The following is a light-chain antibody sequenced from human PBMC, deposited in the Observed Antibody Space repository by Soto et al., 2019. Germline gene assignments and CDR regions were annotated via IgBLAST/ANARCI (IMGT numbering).Light chain of an antibody. Sequence: DIQLTQSPSFLSASVGDRVTITCRASEGISNYLAWYQQKPGEAPTLLIYSASTLQSGVPSRFSGSGSGTEFTLTISSLQPEDFATYYCQQLNSYPITFGQGTRLEIK. CDR3: QQLNSYPIT. J-gene: IGKJ5*01. CDR2: SAS. CDR1: EGISNY. V-gene: IGKV1-9*01.